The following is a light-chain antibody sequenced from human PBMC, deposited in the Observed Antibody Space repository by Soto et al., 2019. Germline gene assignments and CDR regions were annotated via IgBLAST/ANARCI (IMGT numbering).Light chain of an antibody. Sequence: DIQMTQSPSSLSASVGDRVTITCRTSQSIRSSLNWYQQKPGKPPNLLIYAASRLQSGVPSRFSGSGSGTDFTLTISSLQPADFATYYCQQSYSTPFTFGPGTKVDIK. CDR2: AAS. J-gene: IGKJ3*01. CDR1: QSIRSS. CDR3: QQSYSTPFT. V-gene: IGKV1-39*01.